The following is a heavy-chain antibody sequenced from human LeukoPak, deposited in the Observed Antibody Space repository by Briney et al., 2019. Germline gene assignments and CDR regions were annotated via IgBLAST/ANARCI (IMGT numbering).Heavy chain of an antibody. J-gene: IGHJ4*02. CDR3: ARSYDLASLDY. D-gene: IGHD3-3*01. Sequence: GESLKISCQGSGYIFTKYWIGWVRQVPGKGLEWMGIIYPGDSDTRYSPSFQGQVTISADKSIGTAYLQWSSLKASDTAMYYCARSYDLASLDYWGQGTLVTVSS. CDR1: GYIFTKYW. CDR2: IYPGDSDT. V-gene: IGHV5-51*01.